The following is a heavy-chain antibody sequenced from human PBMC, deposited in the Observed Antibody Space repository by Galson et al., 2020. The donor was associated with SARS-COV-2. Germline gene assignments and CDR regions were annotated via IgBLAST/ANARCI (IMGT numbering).Heavy chain of an antibody. CDR2: IGGSRDVI. Sequence: GGSLRLPCAASGFTFSTSYMSWVRQAPGKGLEWLSYIGGSRDVIKYADSVKGRFTISRDNAKNLLYLQMNSLRDEDTAVYYCAGWYIRFWGQGTLVTVSS. J-gene: IGHJ4*02. CDR3: AGWYIRF. V-gene: IGHV3-48*02. CDR1: GFTFSTSY. D-gene: IGHD6-19*01.